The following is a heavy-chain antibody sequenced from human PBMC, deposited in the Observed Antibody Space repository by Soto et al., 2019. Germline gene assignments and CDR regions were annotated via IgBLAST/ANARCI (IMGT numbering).Heavy chain of an antibody. CDR2: IYPGDSDT. V-gene: IGHV5-51*01. CDR1: GYSFTSYW. CDR3: ARHSPLWGAAAGMGFDP. J-gene: IGHJ5*02. D-gene: IGHD6-13*01. Sequence: VESLKISCKVSGYSFTSYWIGWVRQMPGKGLEWMGMIYPGDSDTRYSPSFQGQVTISADKSISTAYLQWSSLKASDTAMYYCARHSPLWGAAAGMGFDPWGQGTLVTVSS.